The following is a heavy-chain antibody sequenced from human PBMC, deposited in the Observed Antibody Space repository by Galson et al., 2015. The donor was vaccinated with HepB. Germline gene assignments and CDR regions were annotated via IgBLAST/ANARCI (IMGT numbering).Heavy chain of an antibody. D-gene: IGHD6-13*01. CDR3: AKDCTAAAAGCEYFQH. V-gene: IGHV3-23*01. J-gene: IGHJ1*01. CDR2: ISGSGGST. CDR1: GFTFSSYA. Sequence: SLRLSCAASGFTFSSYAMSWVRQAPGKGLEWVSAISGSGGSTYYADSVKGRFTISRDNSKNTLYLQMNSLRAEDTAVYYCAKDCTAAAAGCEYFQHWGQGTLVTVSS.